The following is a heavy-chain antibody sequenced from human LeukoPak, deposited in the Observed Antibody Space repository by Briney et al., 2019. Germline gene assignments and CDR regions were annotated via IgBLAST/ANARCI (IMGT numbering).Heavy chain of an antibody. J-gene: IGHJ4*02. CDR3: ARLGTLGDLYYLDY. D-gene: IGHD2-21*02. V-gene: IGHV4-59*08. CDR1: GGSISSYY. CDR2: IYYSGST. Sequence: PSETLSLTCTVSGGSISSYYWSWIRQPPGKGLEWIGYIYYSGSTNYNPSLKSRVTISVDTSKNQFSLKLSSVTAADTAVYYCARLGTLGDLYYLDYWGQGTLVTVSS.